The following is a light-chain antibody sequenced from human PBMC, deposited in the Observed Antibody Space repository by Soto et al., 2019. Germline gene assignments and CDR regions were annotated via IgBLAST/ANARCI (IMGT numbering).Light chain of an antibody. Sequence: DIVMTQSPLSLPVTPGEPASISCRSSQSLLHSNGYNYLDWYLQKSGQSPQLLIYLGSNRASGVPDRFRGSGSGTDFTLTISCLQSEDFATYYCQQYFSYPPTFGQGTKLEIK. V-gene: IGKV2-28*01. J-gene: IGKJ2*01. CDR1: QSLLHSNGYNY. CDR3: QQYFSYPPT. CDR2: LGS.